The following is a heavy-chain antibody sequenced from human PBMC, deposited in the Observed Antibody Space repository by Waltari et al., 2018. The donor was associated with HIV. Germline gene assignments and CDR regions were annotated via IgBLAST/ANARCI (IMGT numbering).Heavy chain of an antibody. J-gene: IGHJ5*02. D-gene: IGHD6-19*01. Sequence: QVQLQESGPGLVKPSETLSLTCNISGGSLAGYFWTWIRQPPGKRLEWIGYISHNGNSNYNPSLNGRVAFSVDASTGLLSLILHYATAADTAVYFCARAPGRKAVGLSPWGQGTMVTVSS. CDR1: GGSLAGYF. V-gene: IGHV4-59*08. CDR3: ARAPGRKAVGLSP. CDR2: ISHNGNS.